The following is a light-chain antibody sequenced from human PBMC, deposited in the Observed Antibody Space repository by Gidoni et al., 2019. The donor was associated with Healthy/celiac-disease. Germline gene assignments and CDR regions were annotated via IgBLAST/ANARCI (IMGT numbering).Light chain of an antibody. CDR2: DAS. V-gene: IGKV1-5*01. CDR1: QSISSW. Sequence: DIQMTQSPSTLSASVGDRVTITCRASQSISSWLAWYQQKPGKAPKLLLYDASSWESGVPSRFSGSGSGTEFTLTISSLQPDDFSTYYCQQYNSYSPNTFGQGTKLEIK. CDR3: QQYNSYSPNT. J-gene: IGKJ2*01.